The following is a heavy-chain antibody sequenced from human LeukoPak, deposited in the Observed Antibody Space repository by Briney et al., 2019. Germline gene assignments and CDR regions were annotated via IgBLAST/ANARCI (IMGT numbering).Heavy chain of an antibody. CDR3: ATLQGRSSDY. Sequence: GGSLRLSCAASGFTFSSYAMHWVRQAPGKGLEWVAVISYDGSNKYYADSVKGRFTISRDNSKNTLYLQMNSLRAEDTAVYYCATLQGRSSDYWGQGTLVTVSS. J-gene: IGHJ4*02. CDR2: ISYDGSNK. V-gene: IGHV3-30-3*01. CDR1: GFTFSSYA.